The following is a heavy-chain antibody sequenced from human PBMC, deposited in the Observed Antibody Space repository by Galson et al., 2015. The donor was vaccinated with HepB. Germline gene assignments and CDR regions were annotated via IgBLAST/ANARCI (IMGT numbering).Heavy chain of an antibody. V-gene: IGHV3-21*01. Sequence: SLRLSCAASGFTFSSYSMNWVRQAPGKGLEWVSSISSSSSYIYYADSVKGRFTISRDNAKNSLYLQMNSLRAEDTAVYYCARDPVYGGNGYNWFDPWGQGTLVTVSS. CDR1: GFTFSSYS. CDR3: ARDPVYGGNGYNWFDP. J-gene: IGHJ5*02. CDR2: ISSSSSYI. D-gene: IGHD4-23*01.